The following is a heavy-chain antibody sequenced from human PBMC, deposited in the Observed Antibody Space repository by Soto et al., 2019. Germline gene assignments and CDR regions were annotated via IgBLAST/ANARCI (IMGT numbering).Heavy chain of an antibody. CDR3: ARERAPYNWNETTFDY. V-gene: IGHV1-69*13. J-gene: IGHJ4*02. D-gene: IGHD1-1*01. Sequence: SVKVSCKASGGTFSSYAISWVRQAPGQGLEWMGGIIPIFGTANYAQKFQGRVTITADESTSTAYMELSSLRSEDTAVYYCARERAPYNWNETTFDYWGQGTLVTVSS. CDR1: GGTFSSYA. CDR2: IIPIFGTA.